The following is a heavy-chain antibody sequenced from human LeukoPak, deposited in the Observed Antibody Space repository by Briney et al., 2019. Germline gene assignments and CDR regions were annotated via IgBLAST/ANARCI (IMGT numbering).Heavy chain of an antibody. J-gene: IGHJ5*02. CDR2: IYYSGST. V-gene: IGHV4-59*01. CDR3: ARDGSNYYDSTAGLDP. Sequence: SETLSLTCTVSGGSISSYYWSWIRQPPGKGLEWIGYIYYSGSTNYNPSLKSRVTISVDTSKNQFSLKLSSVTAADTAVYYCARDGSNYYDSTAGLDPWGQGTLVTVSS. CDR1: GGSISSYY. D-gene: IGHD3-22*01.